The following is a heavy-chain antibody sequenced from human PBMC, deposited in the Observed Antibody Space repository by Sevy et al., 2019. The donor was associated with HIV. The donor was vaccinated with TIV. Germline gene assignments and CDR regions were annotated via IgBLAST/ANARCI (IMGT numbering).Heavy chain of an antibody. J-gene: IGHJ3*02. CDR3: AGGRYDSGGSFEAFDI. CDR2: IFRSGGVT. Sequence: GGSLRLSCAASGFTFSNYAMNWVRQAPGKGLEWVSTIFRSGGVTYYADSVKGRCTLSRDNFKNTLNLQMHSLRAEDTAVYYCAGGRYDSGGSFEAFDIWGQGTMVTVSS. D-gene: IGHD3-22*01. CDR1: GFTFSNYA. V-gene: IGHV3-23*01.